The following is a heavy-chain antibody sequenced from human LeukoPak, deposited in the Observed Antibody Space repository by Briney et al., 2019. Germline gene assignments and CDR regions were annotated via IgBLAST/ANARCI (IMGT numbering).Heavy chain of an antibody. CDR2: IYYSGST. CDR3: ARRYYYGFDY. V-gene: IGHV4-59*08. CDR1: GGSISSYY. D-gene: IGHD3-10*01. Sequence: SETLSLTCTVSGGSISSYYWSWIRQPPGKGLEWIGYIYYSGSTNYNPSLKSRVTISVDTSKNQFSLKLSSVTAADTAVYYCARRYYYGFDYWGQGTLVTVSS. J-gene: IGHJ4*02.